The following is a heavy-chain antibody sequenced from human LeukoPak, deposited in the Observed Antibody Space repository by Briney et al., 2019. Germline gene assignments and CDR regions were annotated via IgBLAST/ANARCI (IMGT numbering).Heavy chain of an antibody. J-gene: IGHJ6*03. CDR1: GFTFSDYA. CDR3: AKGYCSSTSCSPLWYYYMDV. D-gene: IGHD2-2*01. Sequence: PGRSLRLSCAASGFTFSDYAMHWVRQAPGKGLEWVAVISYDGSNKYYADSVKGRFTISRDNSKNTLYLQMNSLRAEDTAVYYCAKGYCSSTSCSPLWYYYMDVWGKGTTVTVSS. V-gene: IGHV3-30-3*01. CDR2: ISYDGSNK.